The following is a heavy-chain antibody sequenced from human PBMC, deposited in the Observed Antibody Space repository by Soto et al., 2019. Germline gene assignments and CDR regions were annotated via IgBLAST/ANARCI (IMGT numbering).Heavy chain of an antibody. CDR2: IYYSGDT. CDR3: ARFPSRAHYFAMDV. CDR1: GGSINSGGYY. D-gene: IGHD2-2*01. V-gene: IGHV4-31*03. Sequence: LSLTCTVSGGSINSGGYYWTWIRQHPGRGLESIGYIYYSGDTYYNPSLKSRLSISLDTSKNQFSLKLTSVTAADTAIYYCARFPSRAHYFAMDVWGHGTAVTVSS. J-gene: IGHJ6*02.